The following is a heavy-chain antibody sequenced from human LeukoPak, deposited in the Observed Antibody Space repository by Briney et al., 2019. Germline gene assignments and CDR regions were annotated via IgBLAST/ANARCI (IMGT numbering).Heavy chain of an antibody. J-gene: IGHJ3*02. CDR3: RKDSRNSPTDAFDI. CDR1: GFTFDDYA. Sequence: GRSLRLSCAASGFTFDDYAMHWVRRAPGKGLEWVSGISWNSGSKGYADSVKGRFTISRDNAKKPLYVQMNSMRAEDRVFYYCRKDSRNSPTDAFDIWGEGTMVTVSS. D-gene: IGHD2/OR15-2a*01. V-gene: IGHV3-9*01. CDR2: ISWNSGSK.